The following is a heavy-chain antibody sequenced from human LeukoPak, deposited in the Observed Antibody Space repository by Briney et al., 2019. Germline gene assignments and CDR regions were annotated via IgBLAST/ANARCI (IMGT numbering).Heavy chain of an antibody. CDR2: ISYSGST. CDR3: RGYDSSGSWLFDY. Sequence: SETLSLTCTVSGGSVSSSSYYWSWTRQPPGKGLEWIGSISYSGSTYYNPSLKSRVTMSVDTSKNQFSLKLSSVTAAGTALYYCRGYDSSGSWLFDYWGQGTRVAVSS. CDR1: GGSVSSSSYY. J-gene: IGHJ4*02. V-gene: IGHV4-39*01. D-gene: IGHD3-22*01.